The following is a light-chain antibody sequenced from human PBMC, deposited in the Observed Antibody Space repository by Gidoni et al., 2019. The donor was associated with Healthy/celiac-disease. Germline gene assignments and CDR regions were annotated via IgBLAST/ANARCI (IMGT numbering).Light chain of an antibody. V-gene: IGLV7-43*01. J-gene: IGLJ3*02. CDR3: LLYYGDARV. CDR2: STS. Sequence: LTCASSTGPVTSGYYPNWFQQKPGQAPRVLIYSTSKKHSWTPARFSGSLLGDKAALTLSRVRPEDEAEYYCLLYYGDARVFGGGTKLTVL. CDR1: TGPVTSGYY.